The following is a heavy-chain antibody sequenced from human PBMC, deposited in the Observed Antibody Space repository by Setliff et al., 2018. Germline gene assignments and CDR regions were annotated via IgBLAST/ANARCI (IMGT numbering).Heavy chain of an antibody. CDR1: GYTFTGYY. Sequence: GASVKVSCKASGYTFTGYYMHWVRQAPGQGLEWMGWINPNGGGTNYAQKFQGRVTMTRDRSSNTAYMDLSRLTSDDTAVYYCARVAYGLEYFQYWGQGTLVTVPQ. CDR2: INPNGGGT. CDR3: ARVAYGLEYFQY. V-gene: IGHV1-2*02. D-gene: IGHD4-17*01. J-gene: IGHJ1*01.